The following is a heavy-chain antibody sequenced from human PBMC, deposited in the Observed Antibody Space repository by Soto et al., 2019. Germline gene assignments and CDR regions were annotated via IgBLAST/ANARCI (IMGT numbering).Heavy chain of an antibody. Sequence: GGSLRLSCAASGFTFSSYGMHWVRQAPGKGLEWVAVISYDGSNKYYADSVKGRFTISRDNSKNTLYLQMNSLRAEDTAVYYCAKDLLVDCSSTSCYVPDYWGQGTLVTVSS. CDR1: GFTFSSYG. CDR3: AKDLLVDCSSTSCYVPDY. D-gene: IGHD2-2*01. J-gene: IGHJ4*02. V-gene: IGHV3-30*18. CDR2: ISYDGSNK.